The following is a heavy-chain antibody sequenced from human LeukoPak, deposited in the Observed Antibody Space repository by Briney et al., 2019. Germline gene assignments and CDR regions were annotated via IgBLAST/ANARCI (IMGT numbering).Heavy chain of an antibody. Sequence: SETLSLTCTVSGDSISSYYWSWIRQPPGKGLEWIGYIYYSGSTNYNPSLKSRVTISVDTSKNQFSLNLSSVTAADTAVYYCARGGVVIDVWGKGTTVTLSS. V-gene: IGHV4-59*01. CDR3: ARGGVVIDV. CDR1: GDSISSYY. CDR2: IYYSGST. J-gene: IGHJ6*03. D-gene: IGHD3-16*01.